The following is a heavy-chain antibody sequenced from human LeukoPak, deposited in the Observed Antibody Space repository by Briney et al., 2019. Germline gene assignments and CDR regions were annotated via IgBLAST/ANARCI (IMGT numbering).Heavy chain of an antibody. Sequence: GGPLRLSCAASGFTFSNAWMSWVRQAPGKGLEWVGRIKSKTDGGTTDYAAPVKGRFTISRDDSKNTLYLQMNSLKTEDTAVYYCTTDYYDSSGYYYEGAFDIWGQGTMVTASS. J-gene: IGHJ3*02. CDR1: GFTFSNAW. D-gene: IGHD3-22*01. CDR2: IKSKTDGGTT. CDR3: TTDYYDSSGYYYEGAFDI. V-gene: IGHV3-15*01.